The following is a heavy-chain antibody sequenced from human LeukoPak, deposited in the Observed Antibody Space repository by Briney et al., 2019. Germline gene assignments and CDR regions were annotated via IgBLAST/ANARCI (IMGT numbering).Heavy chain of an antibody. CDR1: GGSISSSSYY. CDR2: IYYSGST. Sequence: SETLSLTCTVSGGSISSSSYYWGWIRQPPGQGLEWIGSIYYSGSTYYNPSLKSRVTISVDTSKNQFSLKLSSVTAADTAVYYCARQGGIYSSSWYPIKNPHFDYWGQGTLVTVSS. J-gene: IGHJ4*02. CDR3: ARQGGIYSSSWYPIKNPHFDY. D-gene: IGHD6-13*01. V-gene: IGHV4-39*01.